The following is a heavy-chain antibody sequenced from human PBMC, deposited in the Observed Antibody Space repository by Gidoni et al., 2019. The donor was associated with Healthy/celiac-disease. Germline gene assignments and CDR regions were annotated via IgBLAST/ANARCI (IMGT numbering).Heavy chain of an antibody. V-gene: IGHV4-31*03. CDR3: ARVAPSSWYLLDY. Sequence: QVQLQESGPGLVKPSQTLSLTCTVPGCSISSGGYYWSWIRQHPGKGLEWIGYIYYSGSTYYNPSLKSRVTISVDTSKNQFSLKLSSVTAADTAVYYCARVAPSSWYLLDYWGQGTLVTVSS. D-gene: IGHD6-13*01. J-gene: IGHJ4*02. CDR2: IYYSGST. CDR1: GCSISSGGYY.